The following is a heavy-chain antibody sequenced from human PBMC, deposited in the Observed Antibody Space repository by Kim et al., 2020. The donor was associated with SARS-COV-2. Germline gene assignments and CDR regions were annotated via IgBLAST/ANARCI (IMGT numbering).Heavy chain of an antibody. V-gene: IGHV4-59*11. CDR1: GGPMDGHY. Sequence: SETLSLTCTVSGGPMDGHYWSWIRQSPGKGLEWIGYIYSSGSATYNSSLRSRATMSIDMSKNQFYLTLTSVTAADTGKYYCARRTDLANFDYWGRGALVTVSS. J-gene: IGHJ4*02. D-gene: IGHD5-12*01. CDR3: ARRTDLANFDY. CDR2: IYSSGSA.